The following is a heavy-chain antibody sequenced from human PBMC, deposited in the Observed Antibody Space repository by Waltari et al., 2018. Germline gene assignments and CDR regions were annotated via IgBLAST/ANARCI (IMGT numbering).Heavy chain of an antibody. V-gene: IGHV4-34*02. Sequence: QVQLQQWGAGLLQPSETLSLTCAVFGGSFSGYYWGWVRQPPGRGLEWIGEVKHAGNRNHKPSLRRRVTMFVDTSKSQFSRKLNSGTAAETAVYYCVRLEDCTGPGGNCYSGYIFAMDVWGQGTTVTVSS. CDR2: VKHAGNR. CDR1: GGSFSGYY. J-gene: IGHJ6*02. D-gene: IGHD2-15*01. CDR3: VRLEDCTGPGGNCYSGYIFAMDV.